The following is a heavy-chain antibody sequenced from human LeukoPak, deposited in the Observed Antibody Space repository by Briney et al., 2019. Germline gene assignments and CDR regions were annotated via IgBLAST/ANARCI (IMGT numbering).Heavy chain of an antibody. J-gene: IGHJ4*02. Sequence: HGESLKISCKGPGYSFTSYWIGWVRQMPGKGLEWMGIIYPVDSDTRYSPSFHGQGTISADKSISTAYLQWSSLKAPDTAMYYCARGYCSTTSCYFDYWGQGTLVTVSS. CDR3: ARGYCSTTSCYFDY. CDR2: IYPVDSDT. D-gene: IGHD2-2*01. CDR1: GYSFTSYW. V-gene: IGHV5-51*01.